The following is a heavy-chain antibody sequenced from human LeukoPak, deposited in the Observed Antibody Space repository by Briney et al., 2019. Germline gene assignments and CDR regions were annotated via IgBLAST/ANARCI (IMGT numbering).Heavy chain of an antibody. Sequence: PGGSLRLSCAASGFTFSSYAMSWVRQAPGKGLEWVSAISGSGGSTYYADSVKGRFTISRDNSKNTLYLQMNSLRAEDTAVYYCAKGALSTDRSSTSCYEGGFDYWGQGTLVTVSS. V-gene: IGHV3-23*01. CDR1: GFTFSSYA. J-gene: IGHJ4*02. CDR3: AKGALSTDRSSTSCYEGGFDY. D-gene: IGHD2-2*01. CDR2: ISGSGGST.